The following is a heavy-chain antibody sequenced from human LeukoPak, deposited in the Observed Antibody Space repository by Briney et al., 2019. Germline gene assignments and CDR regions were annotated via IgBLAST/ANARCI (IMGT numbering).Heavy chain of an antibody. D-gene: IGHD6-19*01. Sequence: PSETLSLTCTVSGGSISSGGYYWSWIRPHPGKGLEWIGYIYYSGSTYYNPSLKSRVTILVDTSKNQFSLKLSSVTAADTAVYYCASVGVAGTWSLDYWGQGTLVTVSS. CDR1: GGSISSGGYY. J-gene: IGHJ4*02. CDR2: IYYSGST. CDR3: ASVGVAGTWSLDY. V-gene: IGHV4-31*03.